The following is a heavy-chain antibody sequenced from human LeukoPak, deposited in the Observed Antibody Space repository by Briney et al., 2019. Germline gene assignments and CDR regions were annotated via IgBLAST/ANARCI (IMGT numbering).Heavy chain of an antibody. CDR2: INHSGST. J-gene: IGHJ4*02. D-gene: IGHD3-3*01. V-gene: IGHV4-34*01. CDR3: ARSQYYDFWSGYYSLFPHSFDY. Sequence: SETLSLTCAVYGGSFSGYYWSWIRQPPGKGLECIGEINHSGSTNYNPSLKSRVTISVDTSKNQFSLKLSSVTAADTAVYYCARSQYYDFWSGYYSLFPHSFDYWGQGTLVTVSS. CDR1: GGSFSGYY.